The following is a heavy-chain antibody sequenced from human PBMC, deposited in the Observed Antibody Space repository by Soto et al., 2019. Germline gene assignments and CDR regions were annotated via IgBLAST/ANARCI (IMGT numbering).Heavy chain of an antibody. CDR1: GYTFSAYD. CDR2: IRAYNGDT. J-gene: IGHJ6*04. CDR3: ARAGAAPYYYYGLDV. D-gene: IGHD3-10*01. Sequence: QMMQSGAEVKKPGASVRVSCKTSGYTFSAYDIYWVRQAPGQGLEWMGWIRAYNGDTNYAQKFQTRVTMTTDKSTDTAYMDLRSLTSDDTAIYYCARAGAAPYYYYGLDVWGKGTTVTVSS. V-gene: IGHV1-18*01.